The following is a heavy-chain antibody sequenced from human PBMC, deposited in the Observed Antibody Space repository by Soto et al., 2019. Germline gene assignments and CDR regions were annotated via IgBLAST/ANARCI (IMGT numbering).Heavy chain of an antibody. CDR3: ARGDATKIVVTTYYAMDV. CDR1: GGSISSSSYY. D-gene: IGHD3-9*01. CDR2: IYYSGST. J-gene: IGHJ6*02. V-gene: IGHV4-39*07. Sequence: PSETLSLTCTVSGGSISSSSYYWGWIRQPPGKGLEWIGSIYYSGSTYYNPSLKSRVTISVDTSKNQFSLKLSSVTSLRSEDTAVYYCARGDATKIVVTTYYAMDVWGQGTPVTVSS.